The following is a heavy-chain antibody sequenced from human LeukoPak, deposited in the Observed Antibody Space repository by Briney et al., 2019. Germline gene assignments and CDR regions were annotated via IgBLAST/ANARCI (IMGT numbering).Heavy chain of an antibody. D-gene: IGHD5-12*01. CDR3: ARDGGYSGYDADC. V-gene: IGHV3-48*01. CDR2: ISDSSAM. CDR1: GGSISSTN. J-gene: IGHJ4*02. Sequence: ETLSLTCAVSGGSISSTNWWSWVRQSPGKGLEWVSYISDSSAMYYADSVRGRFTISRENDKNSLFLQMNSLRAEDTAVYYCARDGGYSGYDADCWGQGTLVTVSS.